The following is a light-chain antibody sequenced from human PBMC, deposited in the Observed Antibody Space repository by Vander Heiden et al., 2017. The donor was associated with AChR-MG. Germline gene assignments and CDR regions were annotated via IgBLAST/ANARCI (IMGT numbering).Light chain of an antibody. CDR3: ASWDDSLSGHVE. CDR1: NSNIGSNY. J-gene: IGLJ2*01. Sequence: QAILIQPPSVSGTPGQRVTISCSASNSNIGSNYVYWYQQIPGTAPILLIYRNSQRPSGVPDRISGSKSGTSASLAISGLRSEDEADYYFASWDDSLSGHVEFGGGTKLTVL. CDR2: RNS. V-gene: IGLV1-47*01.